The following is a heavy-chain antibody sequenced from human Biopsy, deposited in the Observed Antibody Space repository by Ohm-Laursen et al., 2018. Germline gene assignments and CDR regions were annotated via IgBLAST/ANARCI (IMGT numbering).Heavy chain of an antibody. CDR1: GGSIGSFF. V-gene: IGHV4-59*01. CDR3: ARVGAGAPSIDYFDY. Sequence: PSQTLSLTCTVSGGSIGSFFWSWIRQPPGKGLEWISYIYYSGSTNYNPSLRSRVTISVDRSKNQFSLELSSVTAADTAVYYCARVGAGAPSIDYFDYWGQGALVTVSS. CDR2: IYYSGST. D-gene: IGHD1-26*01. J-gene: IGHJ4*02.